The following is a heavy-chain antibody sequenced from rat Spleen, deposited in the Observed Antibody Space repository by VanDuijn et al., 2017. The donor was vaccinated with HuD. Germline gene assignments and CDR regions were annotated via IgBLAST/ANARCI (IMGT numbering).Heavy chain of an antibody. Sequence: QVQLKESGPGLVQPSQTLSLTCTVSGFSLTSYNVHWVRQPTGKGLEWMGVIWTGGSTDYNSALKSRLSISRDTSKNQVFLTVNSLQTDDTGTYYCARYNSGFDSWGQGVMVTVSS. CDR2: IWTGGST. V-gene: IGHV2-30*01. D-gene: IGHD4-3*01. CDR1: GFSLTSYN. J-gene: IGHJ2*01. CDR3: ARYNSGFDS.